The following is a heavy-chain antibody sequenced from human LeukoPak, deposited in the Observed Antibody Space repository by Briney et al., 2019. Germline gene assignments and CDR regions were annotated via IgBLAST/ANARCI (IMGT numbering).Heavy chain of an antibody. CDR1: GGSISSYY. J-gene: IGHJ3*02. D-gene: IGHD3-10*01. CDR3: ARRRGPPYDAFDI. CDR2: IYYSGST. Sequence: TSETLCLTCAVSGGSISSYYWNWIRQPPGKGLEWIGYIYYSGSTNYNPYLMSRVTISVDTSKNQFSLKRSSVTAADTAVYYCARRRGPPYDAFDIWGQGTMVTVSS. V-gene: IGHV4-59*01.